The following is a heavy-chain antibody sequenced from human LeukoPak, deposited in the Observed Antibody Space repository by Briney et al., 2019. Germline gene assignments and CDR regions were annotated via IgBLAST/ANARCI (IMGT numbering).Heavy chain of an antibody. CDR2: MNPNSGGT. D-gene: IGHD3-22*01. CDR1: GYTFTGYY. CDR3: TRAPSSGPFDY. J-gene: IGHJ4*02. V-gene: IGHV1-2*02. Sequence: ASVKVSCKASGYTFTGYYIHWVRQAPGQGLEWMGWMNPNSGGTDYAQKFQGRVTMTRDTSISTAYMELSRLRSDDTALYYCTRAPSSGPFDYWGQGTLVTVSS.